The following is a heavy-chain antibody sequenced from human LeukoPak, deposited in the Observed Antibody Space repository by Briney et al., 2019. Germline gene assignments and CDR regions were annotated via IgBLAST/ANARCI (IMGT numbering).Heavy chain of an antibody. Sequence: GGSLRLSCAASRFTFISYVLCSVRQALGKGLEWVSPISGSGGSTYYADSVKGRFTISRDNSKNTLYLQMNSLRAEDTAVYYCAKDTYYDIPSCAFDIWGQGTMVTVSS. CDR1: RFTFISYV. CDR3: AKDTYYDIPSCAFDI. CDR2: ISGSGGST. V-gene: IGHV3-23*01. D-gene: IGHD3-9*01. J-gene: IGHJ3*02.